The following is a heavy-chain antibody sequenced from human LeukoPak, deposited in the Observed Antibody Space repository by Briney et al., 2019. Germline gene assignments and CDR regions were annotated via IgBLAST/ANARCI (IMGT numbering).Heavy chain of an antibody. CDR2: IYGGGGT. CDR1: GLIVNINY. V-gene: IGHV3-53*01. D-gene: IGHD5-18*01. CDR3: AKAAARGNSFDY. J-gene: IGHJ4*02. Sequence: PGGSLRLSCAASGLIVNINYMSWVRQAPGKGLEWVSAIYGGGGTYYADSVKGRFTISRDNSKNTLYLQMNSLRAEDTAVYYCAKAAARGNSFDYWGQGTLVTVSS.